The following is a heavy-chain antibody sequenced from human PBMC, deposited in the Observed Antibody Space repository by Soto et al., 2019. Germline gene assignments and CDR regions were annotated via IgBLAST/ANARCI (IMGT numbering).Heavy chain of an antibody. CDR1: GFTFSSYS. J-gene: IGHJ4*02. CDR2: ISSSSTI. Sequence: GGSLRLSCAASGFTFSSYSMNWVRQAPGKGLEWVSYISSSSTIYYADSVKGRFTISRDNAKNSLYLQMNSLRAEDTAVYYCARFQYRDGYNDYWGQGTLVTVSS. V-gene: IGHV3-48*04. D-gene: IGHD5-12*01. CDR3: ARFQYRDGYNDY.